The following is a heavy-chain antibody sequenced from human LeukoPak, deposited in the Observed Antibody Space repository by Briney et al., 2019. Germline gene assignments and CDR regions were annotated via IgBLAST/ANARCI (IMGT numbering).Heavy chain of an antibody. J-gene: IGHJ5*02. Sequence: GGSLRLSCAASGVTFRSFWMTWVRQAPGKGLEWVANVKEDGREKDFAASVKGRFTIPRDNAKNSLYLQMNRLRAEDTAVYYCAREFRLSTAVWFDPWGQGTLVTVSS. CDR1: GVTFRSFW. CDR3: AREFRLSTAVWFDP. V-gene: IGHV3-7*05. CDR2: VKEDGREK. D-gene: IGHD2/OR15-2a*01.